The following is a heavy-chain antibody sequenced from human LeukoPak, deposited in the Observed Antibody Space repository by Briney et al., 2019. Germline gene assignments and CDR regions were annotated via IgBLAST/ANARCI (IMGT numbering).Heavy chain of an antibody. Sequence: SETLSLTCTVSGGSISSYYWSWIRQPPGKGLEWIGYIYYSGSTNYNPSLKSRVTISVDTSKNQFSLKLSSVTAADTAVYYCARAGQWLNFFDPWGQGTLVTVSS. D-gene: IGHD6-19*01. J-gene: IGHJ5*02. CDR1: GGSISSYY. CDR3: ARAGQWLNFFDP. V-gene: IGHV4-59*01. CDR2: IYYSGST.